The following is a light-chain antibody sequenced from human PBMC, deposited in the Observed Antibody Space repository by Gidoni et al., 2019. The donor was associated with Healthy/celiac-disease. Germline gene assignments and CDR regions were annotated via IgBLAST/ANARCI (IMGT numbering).Light chain of an antibody. J-gene: IGKJ1*01. V-gene: IGKV3-20*01. CDR3: QQGA. Sequence: IVLTQSPGTLSLSPGDRATLSCRASQSVSSTYLAWYQQKPGQAPRLLIYGASSRVTGVPDRFSGSGSGTDFTLTISRLEPEDFAVYYCQQGAFGQGTKVEMK. CDR1: QSVSSTY. CDR2: GAS.